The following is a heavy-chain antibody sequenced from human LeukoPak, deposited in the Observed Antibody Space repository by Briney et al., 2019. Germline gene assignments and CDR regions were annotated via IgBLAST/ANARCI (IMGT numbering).Heavy chain of an antibody. Sequence: GGSLRLSCAASGFTFSSYWMHRVRQAPGKGLVWVSRINSDGSSTSYADSVKGRFTISRDNAKNTLYLQMNSLRAEDTAVYYCARDTPLCSGGSCYPNLTFYYYYYYGMDVWGQGTTVTVSS. CDR3: ARDTPLCSGGSCYPNLTFYYYYYYGMDV. CDR2: INSDGSST. CDR1: GFTFSSYW. D-gene: IGHD2-15*01. J-gene: IGHJ6*02. V-gene: IGHV3-74*01.